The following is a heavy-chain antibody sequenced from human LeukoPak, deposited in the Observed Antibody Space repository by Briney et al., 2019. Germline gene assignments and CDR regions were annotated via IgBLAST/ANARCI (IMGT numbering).Heavy chain of an antibody. CDR2: IYTSGST. V-gene: IGHV4-61*02. J-gene: IGHJ4*02. D-gene: IGHD3-22*01. CDR3: ARVTTGGYYNC. Sequence: PSQTLSLTCSVSGGSISSGSYYWSWIRQPAGKGLEWIGRIYTSGSTNYNPSHKSRVTMSFDASNNQFSLRLSSVTAADTAVYYCARVTTGGYYNCWGQGTLVTVSS. CDR1: GGSISSGSYY.